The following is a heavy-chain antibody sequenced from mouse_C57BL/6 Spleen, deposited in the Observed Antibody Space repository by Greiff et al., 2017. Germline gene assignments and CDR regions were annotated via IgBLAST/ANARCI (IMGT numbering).Heavy chain of an antibody. CDR2: IYPRSGNT. CDR3: ARGGSSYDYAMDY. J-gene: IGHJ4*01. CDR1: GYTFTSYG. V-gene: IGHV1-81*01. Sequence: QVHVKQSGAELARPGASVKLSCKASGYTFTSYGISWVKQRTGQGLEWIGEIYPRSGNTYYNEKFKGKATLTADKSSSTAYMELRSLTSEDSAVYICARGGSSYDYAMDYWGQGTSVTVSS. D-gene: IGHD1-1*01.